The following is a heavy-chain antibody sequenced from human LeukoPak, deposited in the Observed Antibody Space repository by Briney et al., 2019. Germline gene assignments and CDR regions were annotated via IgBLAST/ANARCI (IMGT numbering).Heavy chain of an antibody. CDR3: ARELGRDGYNYVVAFDI. Sequence: GGSLRLSCAASGFTFSSYAMHWVRQAPGKGLEWVAVISNDGSSKYYADSVKGRFTISRDNSKNTLYLQMNSLRAEDTAVYYCARELGRDGYNYVVAFDIWGQGTMVTV. J-gene: IGHJ3*02. CDR2: ISNDGSSK. CDR1: GFTFSSYA. D-gene: IGHD5-24*01. V-gene: IGHV3-30-3*01.